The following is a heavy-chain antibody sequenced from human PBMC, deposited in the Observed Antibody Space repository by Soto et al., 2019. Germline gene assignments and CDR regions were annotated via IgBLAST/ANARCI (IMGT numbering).Heavy chain of an antibody. Sequence: QVQLVQSGVEVKKPGASVKVSCKASGYTFTNYAISWVRQAPGRGLEWMGWVNTYNGNPNYAQIFQGRVTMTTDTSTGTDYMALRTLTSDDSPVYYSARDSQYSTDWQRFDSWGQGTLVTVSS. V-gene: IGHV1-18*01. CDR3: ARDSQYSTDWQRFDS. J-gene: IGHJ4*02. CDR2: VNTYNGNP. D-gene: IGHD6-6*01. CDR1: GYTFTNYA.